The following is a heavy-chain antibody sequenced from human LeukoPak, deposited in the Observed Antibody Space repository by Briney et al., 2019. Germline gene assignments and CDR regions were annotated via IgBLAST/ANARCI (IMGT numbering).Heavy chain of an antibody. D-gene: IGHD3-3*01. CDR3: ARGDYDFWIGYYETSNPLDY. J-gene: IGHJ4*02. CDR2: MNPNSGNT. Sequence: ASVKVSCKASGYTFTSYDINWVRQATGQGLEWMGWMNPNSGNTGYAQKFQGRVTMTRNTSISTAYMELSSLRSEDTAVYYCARGDYDFWIGYYETSNPLDYWGQGTLVTVSS. V-gene: IGHV1-8*01. CDR1: GYTFTSYD.